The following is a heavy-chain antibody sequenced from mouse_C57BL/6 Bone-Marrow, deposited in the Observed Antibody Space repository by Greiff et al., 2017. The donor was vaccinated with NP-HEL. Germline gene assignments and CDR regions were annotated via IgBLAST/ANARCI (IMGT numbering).Heavy chain of an antibody. CDR1: GFTFSDYY. CDR2: INYDGSST. J-gene: IGHJ4*01. CDR3: ARDYPYAMDY. V-gene: IGHV5-16*01. Sequence: EVKLMASEGGLVQPGSSMKLSCTASGFTFSDYYMAWVRQVPEKGLEWVANINYDGSSTYYLHSLKSRFIISRDNAKNILYLQMSSLKSEDTSTYYCARDYPYAMDYWGQGTSVTVSS.